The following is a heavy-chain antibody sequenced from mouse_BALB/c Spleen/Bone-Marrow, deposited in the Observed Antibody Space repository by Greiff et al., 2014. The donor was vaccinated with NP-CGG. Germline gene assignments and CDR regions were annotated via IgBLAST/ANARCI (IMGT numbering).Heavy chain of an antibody. CDR2: INPNNGGT. CDR3: AIITTATGVY. J-gene: IGHJ3*01. D-gene: IGHD1-2*01. Sequence: VHVKQSGPELVKPGASVKIPCKASGYTFTDYNMDWVKQSHGKSLEWIGDINPNNGGTIYNQKFKGKATLTVDKSSSTAYMELRSLTSEDTAVYYCAIITTATGVYWGQGTLVTVSA. CDR1: GYTFTDYN. V-gene: IGHV1-18*01.